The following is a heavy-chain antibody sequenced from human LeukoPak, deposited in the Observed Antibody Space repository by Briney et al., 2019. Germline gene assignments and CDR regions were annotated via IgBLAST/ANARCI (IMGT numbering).Heavy chain of an antibody. D-gene: IGHD6-19*01. CDR1: GASISSGDHY. CDR3: AREPRFGIAVAGAGYFDY. Sequence: PSETLSLTCTVSGASISSGDHYWSWIRQPPGKGLEWIGYIYFSGSTYYNPSLKSRFTISVDTSKNQFSLKLSSVTAADTAVYYCAREPRFGIAVAGAGYFDYWGQGTLVTVSS. V-gene: IGHV4-30-4*02. CDR2: IYFSGST. J-gene: IGHJ4*02.